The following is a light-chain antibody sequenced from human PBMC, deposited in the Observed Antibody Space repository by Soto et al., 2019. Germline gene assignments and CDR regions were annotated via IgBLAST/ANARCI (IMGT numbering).Light chain of an antibody. Sequence: QSVLTQPASVSGSPGQSITISCTGTSSDVGAYTYVSWYQQYPGKAPKLIIYEVSNRPSGVSYRFSGSKSGNTASLTISGLQAEDEADYYCNSYTPSRTLVLGGGTKLTVL. V-gene: IGLV2-14*01. CDR3: NSYTPSRTLV. J-gene: IGLJ2*01. CDR2: EVS. CDR1: SSDVGAYTY.